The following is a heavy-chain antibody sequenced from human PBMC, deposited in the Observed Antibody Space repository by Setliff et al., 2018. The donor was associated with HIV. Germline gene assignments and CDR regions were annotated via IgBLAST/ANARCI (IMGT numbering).Heavy chain of an antibody. J-gene: IGHJ4*02. CDR2: VSGSGTAT. CDR3: AKGLDYVDSSGYSYFRL. D-gene: IGHD3-22*01. Sequence: PGGSLRLSCGASGFTFSSFAMNWVRHAPGKGLEWVSAVSGSGTATEYEDSVKGRFTISRDNSKNALYLEMNNLRAEDTAIYYCAKGLDYVDSSGYSYFRLWGQGTQVTVSS. V-gene: IGHV3-23*01. CDR1: GFTFSSFA.